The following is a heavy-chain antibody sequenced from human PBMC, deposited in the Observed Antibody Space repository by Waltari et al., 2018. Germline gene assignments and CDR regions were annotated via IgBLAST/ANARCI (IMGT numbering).Heavy chain of an antibody. CDR2: INTNTGNP. CDR1: GYIFTTYV. Sequence: QVQLVQSGSELKKSGASVKVSCKASGYIFTTYVINWVRQAPGQGLRWMGWINTNTGNPTYVQGFTGRFVFSLDTSVSTAYLQISSLKAEDSAIYYCARGGGTFSKPQYFDSWGQGTRVTVSS. CDR3: ARGGGTFSKPQYFDS. J-gene: IGHJ4*02. D-gene: IGHD1-26*01. V-gene: IGHV7-4-1*02.